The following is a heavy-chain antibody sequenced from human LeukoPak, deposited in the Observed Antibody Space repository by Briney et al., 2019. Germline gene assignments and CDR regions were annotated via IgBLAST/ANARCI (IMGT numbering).Heavy chain of an antibody. CDR1: GYTFTGYY. D-gene: IGHD6-19*01. Sequence: GASVKVSCKASGYTFTGYYMHWVRQAPGQGLEWMGIINPNSGSASYAQEFQGRVTMTRDTSPSTVYMELSSLTSQDTAVYYCARGLYSGWYVYWGQGTLVTVSS. CDR3: ARGLYSGWYVY. CDR2: INPNSGSA. V-gene: IGHV1-46*01. J-gene: IGHJ4*02.